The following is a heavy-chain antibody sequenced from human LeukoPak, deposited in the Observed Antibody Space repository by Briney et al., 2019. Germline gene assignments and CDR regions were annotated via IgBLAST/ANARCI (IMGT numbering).Heavy chain of an antibody. D-gene: IGHD3-10*01. V-gene: IGHV3-21*01. Sequence: GGSLRLSCAAPGFAFSSYSMNWVRQAPGKGLEWVSSISSSSSYIYYADSVKGRFTISRDNAKNSLYLQMNSLRAEDTAVYYCARDGGREAFDIWGQGTMVTVSS. J-gene: IGHJ3*02. CDR2: ISSSSSYI. CDR3: ARDGGREAFDI. CDR1: GFAFSSYS.